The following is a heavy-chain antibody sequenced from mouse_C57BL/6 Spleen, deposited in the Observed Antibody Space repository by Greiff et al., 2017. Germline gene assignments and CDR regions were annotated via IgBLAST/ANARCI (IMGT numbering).Heavy chain of an antibody. J-gene: IGHJ4*01. CDR2: ISYDGSN. CDR3: ARGGRSAAMDY. V-gene: IGHV3-6*01. Sequence: VQLKESGPGLVKPSQSLSLTCSVTGYSITSGYYWNWIRQFPGNKLEWMGYISYDGSNNYNPSLKNRISITRDTSKNQFFLKLNSVTTEDTATYYCARGGRSAAMDYWGQGTSVTVSS. CDR1: GYSITSGYY.